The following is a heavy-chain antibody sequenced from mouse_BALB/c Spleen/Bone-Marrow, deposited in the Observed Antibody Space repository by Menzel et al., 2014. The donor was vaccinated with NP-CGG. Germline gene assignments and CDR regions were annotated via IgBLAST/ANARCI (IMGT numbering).Heavy chain of an antibody. J-gene: IGHJ2*01. CDR1: GFNIKDPY. Sequence: EVHLVESGAELVKPGASVKLSCTASGFNIKDPYIHWVKQRPEQGLEWIGRIGPANEHTKYDPNFQGKATITADTSSNTAYLQLSSLTSEDTAVYYCASLTGTFDYWGQGSTLTVSS. CDR2: IGPANEHT. CDR3: ASLTGTFDY. V-gene: IGHV14-3*02. D-gene: IGHD4-1*01.